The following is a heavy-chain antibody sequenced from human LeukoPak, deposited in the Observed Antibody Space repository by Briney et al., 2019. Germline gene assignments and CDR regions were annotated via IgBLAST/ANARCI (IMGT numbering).Heavy chain of an antibody. V-gene: IGHV3-33*01. Sequence: GRSLRLSCAASGFTFSSYGMHWVHQAPGKGLEWVAVIWYDGSNKYYADSVKGRFTISRDNSKNTLYLQMNSLRAEDTAVYYCARANYDILTGHKRDYFDYWGQGTLVTVSS. CDR3: ARANYDILTGHKRDYFDY. D-gene: IGHD3-9*01. CDR2: IWYDGSNK. CDR1: GFTFSSYG. J-gene: IGHJ4*02.